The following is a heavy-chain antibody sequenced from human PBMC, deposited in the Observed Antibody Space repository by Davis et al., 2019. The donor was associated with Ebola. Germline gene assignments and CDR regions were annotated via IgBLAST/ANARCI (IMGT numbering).Heavy chain of an antibody. V-gene: IGHV1-18*04. D-gene: IGHD2-21*01. J-gene: IGHJ4*02. CDR2: VNSYNGDT. CDR1: GYTFSSYG. Sequence: AASVKVSCKASGYTFSSYGISWVRQAPGRGLEWVGWVNSYNGDTKFAQKFQGRVTMPTDTSTSTVYMELRSLRSDDTAIYYCARAHIAVTSDIWGRGTLVTVSS. CDR3: ARAHIAVTSDI.